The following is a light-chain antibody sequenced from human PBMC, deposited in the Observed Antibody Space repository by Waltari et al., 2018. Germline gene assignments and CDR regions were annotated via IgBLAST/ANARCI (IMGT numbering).Light chain of an antibody. V-gene: IGKV2-28*01. Sequence: DIVMTQSPLSLPVTPGEPASISCRSSQSLLHSNGYNYLDWYLQKPGQSPQLLIYLGSNRASGVPDRVSGSGSGTEFTLKISRVEAEDVGVYYCMQALQTPPTFGQGTKVEIK. J-gene: IGKJ1*01. CDR3: MQALQTPPT. CDR2: LGS. CDR1: QSLLHSNGYNY.